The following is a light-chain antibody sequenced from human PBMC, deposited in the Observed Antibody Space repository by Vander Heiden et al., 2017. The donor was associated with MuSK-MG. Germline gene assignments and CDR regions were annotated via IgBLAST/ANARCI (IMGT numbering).Light chain of an antibody. V-gene: IGLV2-23*02. Sequence: SALTQPASVSGSPGPSITISCPGTSSDVGSYNLVSWYQQPPGNPHILIIYEVSKRPAGGANRFSASKAGTTASLTIFGREAEDDAYYYGCASASSSIVVFGSGTKLTVL. CDR2: EVS. CDR1: SSDVGSYNL. J-gene: IGLJ2*01. CDR3: CASASSSIVV.